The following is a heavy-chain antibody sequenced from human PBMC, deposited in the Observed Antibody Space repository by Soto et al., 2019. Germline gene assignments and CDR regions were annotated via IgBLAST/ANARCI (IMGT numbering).Heavy chain of an antibody. CDR1: GFSFSAYG. Sequence: QVQLVESGGGVVQPGRSLRLSCVVSGFSFSAYGMHWVRQAPGKGLEWVAVIPYDGSNQYYADSVKGRFTISRDNSKNTLYLQMNSLRAEDTAVYYCAKDPEYRRSTLRNYFDYWGQGTLVTVSS. CDR3: AKDPEYRRSTLRNYFDY. CDR2: IPYDGSNQ. J-gene: IGHJ4*02. D-gene: IGHD6-6*01. V-gene: IGHV3-30*18.